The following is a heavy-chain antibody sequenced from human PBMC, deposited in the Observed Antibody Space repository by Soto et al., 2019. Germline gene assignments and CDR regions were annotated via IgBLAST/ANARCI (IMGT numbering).Heavy chain of an antibody. J-gene: IGHJ6*03. CDR2: ISAYNGNT. CDR3: ARSRLGTGGGDYYYYMDV. Sequence: ASVKVSCKASGYTFTSYGISWVRQAPGQGLEWMGWISAYNGNTNYAQKLQGRVTMTTDTSTSTAYMELRSLRSDDTAVYYCARSRLGTGGGDYYYYMDVWGKGTTVTVSS. CDR1: GYTFTSYG. D-gene: IGHD3-10*01. V-gene: IGHV1-18*01.